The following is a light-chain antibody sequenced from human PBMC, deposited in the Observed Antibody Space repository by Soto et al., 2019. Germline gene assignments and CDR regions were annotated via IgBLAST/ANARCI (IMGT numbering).Light chain of an antibody. CDR2: DVN. V-gene: IGLV2-11*01. Sequence: QSVLTQPRSVSGSPGQSVIISCTGTSSDLGAYNSVSWHQQHPGRAPELMIYDVNKRPSGVADRFSGSKSGNTASLTISGLQAEDEADYYCCSYAGNSYVFGTGTKVTVL. CDR1: SSDLGAYNS. CDR3: CSYAGNSYV. J-gene: IGLJ1*01.